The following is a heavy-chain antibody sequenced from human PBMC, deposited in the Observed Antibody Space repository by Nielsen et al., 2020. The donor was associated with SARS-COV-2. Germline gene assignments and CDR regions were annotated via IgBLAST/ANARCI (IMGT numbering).Heavy chain of an antibody. Sequence: ASVKVSCKASGYTFTSYYMHWVRQAPGQGLEWMGIINPSGGSTSYAQKFQGRVTMTRDTSTSTVYMELSSLRSEDTAVYYCARARFYDFWSGYYLSNLSPAGDDEYYFDYWGQGTLVTVSS. D-gene: IGHD3-3*01. CDR2: INPSGGST. CDR1: GYTFTSYY. CDR3: ARARFYDFWSGYYLSNLSPAGDDEYYFDY. J-gene: IGHJ4*02. V-gene: IGHV1-46*01.